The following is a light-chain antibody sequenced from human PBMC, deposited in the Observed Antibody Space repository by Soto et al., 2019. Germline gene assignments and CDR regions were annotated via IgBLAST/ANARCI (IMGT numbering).Light chain of an antibody. CDR2: GAS. Sequence: EIVMMQSPATLSVSQGERATLSCRASQSVNSNLAWYQQKPGQAPRLLIYGASTRATGIPARFSGSGSGTEFTLTISSLQSEDFTVYYCQQYTYWPLTFGQGTKVDIK. CDR1: QSVNSN. V-gene: IGKV3-15*01. J-gene: IGKJ1*01. CDR3: QQYTYWPLT.